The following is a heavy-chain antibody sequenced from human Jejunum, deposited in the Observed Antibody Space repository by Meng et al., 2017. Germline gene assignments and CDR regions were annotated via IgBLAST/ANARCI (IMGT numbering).Heavy chain of an antibody. CDR1: CGSFRSSNYY. Sequence: GSLRLSCTVSCGSFRSSNYYWGWVRQPPAKGLEWIGSIYYSWSTYYTPSLRSRVTISLDTAKNKVSLKLSTVTAADTASYYCAGAPSGSSSVWSSPFDYWGQGTLVTVSS. CDR2: IYYSWST. V-gene: IGHV4-39*07. CDR3: AGAPSGSSSVWSSPFDY. J-gene: IGHJ4*02. D-gene: IGHD6-19*01.